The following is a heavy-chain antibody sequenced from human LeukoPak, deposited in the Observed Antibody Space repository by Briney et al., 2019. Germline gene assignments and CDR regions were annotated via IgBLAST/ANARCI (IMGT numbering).Heavy chain of an antibody. CDR2: INWNSDSR. CDR3: AKSSGYSSANYFDY. V-gene: IGHV3-9*01. Sequence: GGSLRLSCAASGFTFDDYAMHWVRQAPGKGLEWVSGINWNSDSRGYADSVKGRFTISRDNAKNSLYLQMNSLRAEDTALYYRAKSSGYSSANYFDYWGQGTLVTVSS. CDR1: GFTFDDYA. J-gene: IGHJ4*02. D-gene: IGHD6-19*01.